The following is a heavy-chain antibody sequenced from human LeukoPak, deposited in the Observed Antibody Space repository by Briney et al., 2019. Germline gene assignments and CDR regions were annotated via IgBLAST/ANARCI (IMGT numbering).Heavy chain of an antibody. Sequence: GRSLRLSCAASGFTFSSYAMHWVRRAPGKGLEWVAVISYDGSNKYYADSVKGRFTISRDNSKNTLYLQMNSLRAEDTAVYYCARDGRRTAMNFGMDVWGQGTTVTVSS. CDR1: GFTFSSYA. D-gene: IGHD5-18*01. CDR3: ARDGRRTAMNFGMDV. V-gene: IGHV3-30-3*01. J-gene: IGHJ6*02. CDR2: ISYDGSNK.